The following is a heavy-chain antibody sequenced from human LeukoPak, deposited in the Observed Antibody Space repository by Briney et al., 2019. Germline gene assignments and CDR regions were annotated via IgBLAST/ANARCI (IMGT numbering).Heavy chain of an antibody. CDR3: ARGRGGDYVPSRFDY. D-gene: IGHD4-17*01. Sequence: PGGSLRLSCSVSGFAFSGFAMGWVRQAPGKGLEWVASISGSGGKTYYADSVEGRFTISRDNSKNTLYLQMNSQRAEDTALYYCARGRGGDYVPSRFDYWGQGTLVTVSS. V-gene: IGHV3-23*01. CDR1: GFAFSGFA. J-gene: IGHJ4*02. CDR2: ISGSGGKT.